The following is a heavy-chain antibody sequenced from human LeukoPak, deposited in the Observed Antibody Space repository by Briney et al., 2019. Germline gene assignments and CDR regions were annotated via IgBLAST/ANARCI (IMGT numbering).Heavy chain of an antibody. V-gene: IGHV3-21*01. Sequence: PGGSLRLSCAASEFTFSTYSMNWVRQAPGKGLEWVSSISSSSDYIYYADSVKGRFTISRDNAKNSLYLQMYSLRAEETAVYYCARDLYSSSWYFDYWGQGTLVTVSS. CDR1: EFTFSTYS. J-gene: IGHJ4*02. D-gene: IGHD6-13*01. CDR3: ARDLYSSSWYFDY. CDR2: ISSSSDYI.